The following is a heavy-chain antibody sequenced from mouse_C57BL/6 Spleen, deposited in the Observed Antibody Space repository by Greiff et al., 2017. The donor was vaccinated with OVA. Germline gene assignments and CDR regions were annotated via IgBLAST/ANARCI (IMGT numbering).Heavy chain of an antibody. V-gene: IGHV1-15*01. J-gene: IGHJ2*01. D-gene: IGHD4-1*01. CDR1: GYTFTDYE. Sequence: QVHVKQSGAELVRPGASVTLSCKASGYTFTDYEMHWVKQTPVHGLEWIGAIDPATGGTAYNQKFKGKAILTADKSSSTAYMELRSLTSEDSAVYYCTRLANWDFGCWGQGTTLTVSS. CDR2: IDPATGGT. CDR3: TRLANWDFGC.